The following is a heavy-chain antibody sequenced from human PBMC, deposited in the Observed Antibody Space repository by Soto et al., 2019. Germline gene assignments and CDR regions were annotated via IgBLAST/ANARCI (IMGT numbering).Heavy chain of an antibody. CDR2: VNHSGEA. J-gene: IGHJ5*02. V-gene: IGHV4-34*01. Sequence: SKTLSITCGVYEGSFRNYYWIWVRQPPGKGLEWIGEVNHSGEATYNPSLQSRVTISLDTSNNHFSLKMTSLTAADTALYFCKRAERFPRRSSHPCGQATQLTV. D-gene: IGHD3-10*01. CDR3: KRAERFPRRSSHP. CDR1: EGSFRNYY.